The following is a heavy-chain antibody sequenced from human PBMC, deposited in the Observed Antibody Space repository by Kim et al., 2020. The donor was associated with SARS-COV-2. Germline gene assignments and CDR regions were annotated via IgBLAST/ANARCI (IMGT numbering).Heavy chain of an antibody. D-gene: IGHD4-4*01. CDR1: GFTFSSYG. CDR2: ISYDGSNK. Sequence: GGSLRLSCAASGFTFSSYGMHWVRQAPGKGLEWVAVISYDGSNKYYADSVKGRFTISRDNSKNTLYLQMNSLRAEDTAVYYCAKDTPPSSNQEYYFDFW. J-gene: IGHJ4*01. CDR3: AKDTPPSSNQEYYFDF. V-gene: IGHV3-30*18.